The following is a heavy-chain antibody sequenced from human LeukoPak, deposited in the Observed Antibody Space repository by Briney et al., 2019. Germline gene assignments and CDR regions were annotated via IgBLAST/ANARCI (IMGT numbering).Heavy chain of an antibody. Sequence: SETLSLTCAVYGGSFSGYYWSWIRQPPGKGLEWIGSIYYSGSTYYNPSLKSRVTISVDTSKNQFSLKLSSVTAADTAVYYCARGGYVWGSYPLDPWGQGTLVTVSS. CDR1: GGSFSGYY. CDR3: ARGGYVWGSYPLDP. J-gene: IGHJ5*02. V-gene: IGHV4-34*01. D-gene: IGHD3-16*02. CDR2: IYYSGST.